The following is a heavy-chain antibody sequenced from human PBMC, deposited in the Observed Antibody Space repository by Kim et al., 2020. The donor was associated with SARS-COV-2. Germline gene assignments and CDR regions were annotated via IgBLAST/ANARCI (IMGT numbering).Heavy chain of an antibody. Sequence: STYYADSVKGRFTISRDNSKNTLYLQMNSLRAEDTAVYYCARLLGDYGDYWGQGTLVTVSS. CDR2: ST. CDR3: ARLLGDYGDY. V-gene: IGHV3-66*04. J-gene: IGHJ4*02. D-gene: IGHD3-16*01.